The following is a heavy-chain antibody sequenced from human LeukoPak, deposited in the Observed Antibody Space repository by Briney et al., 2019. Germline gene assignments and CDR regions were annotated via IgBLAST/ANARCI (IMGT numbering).Heavy chain of an antibody. Sequence: GRSLRLSCAASGFTFRSYGMHWVRQAPGKGLEWVAIIWYDGSNEYYADSVKGRFTISRDNSKNTLYLQMNSLRAEDTALYYCARVYSTVTTQFDYWGQGTLVTVSS. V-gene: IGHV3-33*01. J-gene: IGHJ4*02. D-gene: IGHD4-17*01. CDR3: ARVYSTVTTQFDY. CDR2: IWYDGSNE. CDR1: GFTFRSYG.